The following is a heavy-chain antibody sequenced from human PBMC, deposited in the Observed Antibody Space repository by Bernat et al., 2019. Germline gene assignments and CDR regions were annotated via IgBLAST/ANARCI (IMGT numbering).Heavy chain of an antibody. CDR1: GFTFSSYA. CDR2: ISGSGGST. V-gene: IGHV3-23*01. Sequence: EVQLLESGGGLVQPGGSLRLSCAASGFTFSSYAMSWVRQAPGKGLEWGSTISGSGGSTSYADSVKGRFTISRDNSKNTLYLQMISLRAEDTAVYYCAKLDPNYFDYWGQGTLVTVSS. J-gene: IGHJ4*02. CDR3: AKLDPNYFDY.